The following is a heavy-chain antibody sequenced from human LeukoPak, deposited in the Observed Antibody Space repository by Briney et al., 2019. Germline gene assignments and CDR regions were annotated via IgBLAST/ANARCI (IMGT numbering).Heavy chain of an antibody. J-gene: IGHJ3*02. Sequence: PSETLSLTCAVSGGSISSGGYSWSWIRQPPGQGLEWIGYIYHSGSTYYNPSLKSRVTISVDRSKNQFSLKLSSVTAADTAVYYCAGMTTVTALGAFDIWGQGTMVTVSS. CDR1: GGSISSGGYS. V-gene: IGHV4-30-2*01. CDR3: AGMTTVTALGAFDI. D-gene: IGHD4-17*01. CDR2: IYHSGST.